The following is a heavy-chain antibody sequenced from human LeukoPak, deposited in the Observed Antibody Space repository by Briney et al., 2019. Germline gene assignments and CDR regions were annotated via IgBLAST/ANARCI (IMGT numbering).Heavy chain of an antibody. CDR1: GFTFDDYA. Sequence: GGSLRLSCAASGFTFDDYAMHWVRQAPGKGLEWVSGISWNSGSIGYADSVKGRFTISRDNAKNSLYLQMNSLRAEDTALYYCAKDISSSCQSPDYWGQGTLVTVSS. CDR3: AKDISSSCQSPDY. J-gene: IGHJ4*02. CDR2: ISWNSGSI. D-gene: IGHD6-13*01. V-gene: IGHV3-9*01.